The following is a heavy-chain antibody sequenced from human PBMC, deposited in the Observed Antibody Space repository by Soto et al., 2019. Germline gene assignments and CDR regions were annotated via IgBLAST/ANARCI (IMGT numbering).Heavy chain of an antibody. CDR3: ARGVRYYSSEKPANFDY. V-gene: IGHV3-11*05. J-gene: IGHJ4*02. Sequence: QVQLLESGGGLVKPAGSLRLSCAASGFTFSDYYMSWIRQAPGKGLECVAYISVSSTYANYADSVEGRFTISRDNAENSLFLQMNSLRADDTAVYYCARGVRYYSSEKPANFDYWGQGALVTVSS. CDR1: GFTFSDYY. D-gene: IGHD3-10*01. CDR2: ISVSSTYA.